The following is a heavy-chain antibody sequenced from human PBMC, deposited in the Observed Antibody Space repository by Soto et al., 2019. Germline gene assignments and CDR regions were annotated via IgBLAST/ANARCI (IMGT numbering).Heavy chain of an antibody. CDR2: ISAYNGNT. Sequence: ASVKVSCKASGYTFTSYGISWVRQAPGQGLEWMGWISAYNGNTNYAQKLQGRVTMTTGTSTSTAYMELRSLRSDDTAVYYCARDLYGSGSYDYYYYYGMDVWGQGTTVTVSS. J-gene: IGHJ6*02. D-gene: IGHD3-10*01. V-gene: IGHV1-18*01. CDR1: GYTFTSYG. CDR3: ARDLYGSGSYDYYYYYGMDV.